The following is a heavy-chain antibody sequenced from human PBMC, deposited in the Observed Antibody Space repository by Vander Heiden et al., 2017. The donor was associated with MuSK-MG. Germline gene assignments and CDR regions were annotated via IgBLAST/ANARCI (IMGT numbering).Heavy chain of an antibody. Sequence: QVQLVESGGGVVRPGGSLSLSCAASGFAFSGYVLHWVRQAPDKGREGVAGISYNGGFQYYADSVQGRFTISRDNSKSILFLQLDSLRPEDTAVYYCGRVSEVGRLDSWGQGTQVTVS. J-gene: IGHJ4*02. CDR3: GRVSEVGRLDS. CDR1: GFAFSGYV. CDR2: ISYNGGFQ. V-gene: IGHV3-30*04. D-gene: IGHD1-26*01.